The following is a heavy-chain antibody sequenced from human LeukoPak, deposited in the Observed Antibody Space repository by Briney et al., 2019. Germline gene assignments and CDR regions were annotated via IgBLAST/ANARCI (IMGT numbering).Heavy chain of an antibody. CDR2: ISSSGSTI. V-gene: IGHV3-11*01. D-gene: IGHD3-16*02. J-gene: IGHJ4*02. CDR1: GFTLSDYY. Sequence: GGSLRLSCAASGFTLSDYYMSWIRQAPGKGLEWVSYISSSGSTIYYADSVKGRFTISRDNAKNSLYLQMNSLRAEDTAVYYCARGYDYVWGSYRPNPLDYWGQGTLVTVSS. CDR3: ARGYDYVWGSYRPNPLDY.